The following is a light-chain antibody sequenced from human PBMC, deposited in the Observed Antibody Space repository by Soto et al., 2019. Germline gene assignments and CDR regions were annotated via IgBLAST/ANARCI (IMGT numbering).Light chain of an antibody. CDR1: SSDVGGYNY. Sequence: QSVLTQPASVSGSPGQSITISCTGTSSDVGGYNYVSWYQQHPGKAPKLMIYEVYIRPSGASNRFSGSKSGNTASLTISGLQAEDEADYYCSSYTGGGVVFGGGTQLTVL. V-gene: IGLV2-14*01. CDR3: SSYTGGGVV. CDR2: EVY. J-gene: IGLJ2*01.